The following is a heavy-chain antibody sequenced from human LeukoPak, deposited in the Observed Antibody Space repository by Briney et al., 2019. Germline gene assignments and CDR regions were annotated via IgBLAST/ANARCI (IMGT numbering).Heavy chain of an antibody. V-gene: IGHV4-30-4*01. J-gene: IGHJ2*01. CDR1: GGSISSGDYY. CDR3: ARAARGYCSGGSCYSYWYFDL. D-gene: IGHD2-15*01. Sequence: SETLSLTCTVSGGSISSGDYYWSWIRQPPGKGLEWIVYIYYSGSTYYNPSLKSRVTISVDTSKNQFSLKLSSVTAADTAVYYCARAARGYCSGGSCYSYWYFDLWGRGTLVTVSS. CDR2: IYYSGST.